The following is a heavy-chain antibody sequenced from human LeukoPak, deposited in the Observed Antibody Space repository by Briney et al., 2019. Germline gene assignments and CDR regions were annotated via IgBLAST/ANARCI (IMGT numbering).Heavy chain of an antibody. V-gene: IGHV3-21*01. D-gene: IGHD6-13*01. CDR2: ISSSSSYI. CDR1: GFTFTTYS. CDR3: ARAAAAAGTNYYYYGMDV. Sequence: GGSLRLSCAASGFTFTTYSMNWVRQAPGKGLEWVSSISSSSSYIYYADSVEGRFTISRDNAKNSLYLQMNSLRAEDTAMYYCARAAAAAGTNYYYYGMDVWGQGTTVTVSS. J-gene: IGHJ6*02.